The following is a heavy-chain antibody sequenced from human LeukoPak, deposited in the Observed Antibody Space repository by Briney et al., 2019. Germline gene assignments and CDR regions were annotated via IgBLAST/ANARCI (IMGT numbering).Heavy chain of an antibody. CDR1: GYTFTGYY. CDR2: INPNSGGT. CDR3: ARDQRYSSSWYLDY. J-gene: IGHJ4*02. V-gene: IGHV1-2*02. Sequence: ASVKVSCKASGYTFTGYYMHWVRQAPGQGLEWMGWINPNSGGTNYAQKFQGRVTITRDTSISTAYMELSRLRSDDTAVYYCARDQRYSSSWYLDYWGQGTLVTVSS. D-gene: IGHD6-13*01.